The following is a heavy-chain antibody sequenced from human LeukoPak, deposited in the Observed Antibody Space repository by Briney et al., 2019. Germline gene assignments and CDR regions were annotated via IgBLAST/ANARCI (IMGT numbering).Heavy chain of an antibody. CDR1: GGSISSYY. V-gene: IGHV4-59*01. J-gene: IGHJ4*02. CDR2: IYYSGST. CDR3: ARAPLAYCGGDCRSSDY. Sequence: SETLSLTCTVSGGSISSYYWSWIRQPPGKGLEWIGYIYYSGSTNYNPSLKSRVTIPVDTSKNQFSLKLSSVTAADTAVYYCARAPLAYCGGDCRSSDYWGQGTLVTVSS. D-gene: IGHD2-21*02.